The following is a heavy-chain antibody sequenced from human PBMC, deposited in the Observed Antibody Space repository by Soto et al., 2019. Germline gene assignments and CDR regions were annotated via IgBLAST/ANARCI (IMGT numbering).Heavy chain of an antibody. Sequence: SETLSLTYAVYGGSFSGYYWSWIRQPPGKGLEWIGEINHSGSTNYNPSLKSRVTISVDTSKNQFSLKLSSVTAADTAVYYCARGQNKLRTYYYGMDVWGQGTTVTVSS. J-gene: IGHJ6*02. D-gene: IGHD3-10*01. CDR1: GGSFSGYY. CDR3: ARGQNKLRTYYYGMDV. CDR2: INHSGST. V-gene: IGHV4-34*01.